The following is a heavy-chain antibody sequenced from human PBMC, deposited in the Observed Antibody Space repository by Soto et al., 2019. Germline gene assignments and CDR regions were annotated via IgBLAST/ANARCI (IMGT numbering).Heavy chain of an antibody. D-gene: IGHD3-3*01. CDR2: ISAYNGNT. J-gene: IGHJ4*02. CDR1: CYTFTSYG. Sequence: ASVKVSCKASCYTFTSYGISLFRHSPGQWLEWMGWISAYNGNTNYAQKLQGRVTMTTDTSTSTAYMELRSLRSDDTAVYYCARGKYDFWSGYPPYYFDYWGQGTLVTVSS. CDR3: ARGKYDFWSGYPPYYFDY. V-gene: IGHV1-18*01.